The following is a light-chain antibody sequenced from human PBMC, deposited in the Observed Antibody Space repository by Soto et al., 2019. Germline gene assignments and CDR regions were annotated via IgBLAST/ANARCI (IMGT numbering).Light chain of an antibody. CDR1: QSFRGL. V-gene: IGKV3-11*01. J-gene: IGKJ5*01. CDR3: QQRHMWPIT. Sequence: EVVLTQSPVTLSLSPGERATLSCRASQSFRGLLAWYQQKPGQAPRLLIYDAYNRATGIPHRFSGSGSGTDFALTISRLEPEDSAVYYCQQRHMWPITFGQGTRLEMK. CDR2: DAY.